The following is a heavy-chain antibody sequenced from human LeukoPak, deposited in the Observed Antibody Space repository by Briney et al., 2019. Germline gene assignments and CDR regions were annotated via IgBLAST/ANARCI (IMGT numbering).Heavy chain of an antibody. CDR1: GFTFSSYW. V-gene: IGHV3-7*01. CDR3: ARGIQLWLRPWYFDY. Sequence: GGSLRLSCAASGFTFSSYWMIWVRQAPGKAREWVANIKQEGSEKYYVDSVKGRFTISRDNAKNSLYLQMNSMRAEDTAVYYCARGIQLWLRPWYFDYWGQGTLVTVSS. J-gene: IGHJ4*02. CDR2: IKQEGSEK. D-gene: IGHD5-18*01.